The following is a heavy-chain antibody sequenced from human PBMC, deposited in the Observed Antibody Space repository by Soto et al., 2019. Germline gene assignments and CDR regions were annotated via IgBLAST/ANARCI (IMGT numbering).Heavy chain of an antibody. CDR1: GGTFISYA. CDR2: IIPIFGTA. D-gene: IGHD3-22*01. J-gene: IGHJ3*02. CDR3: ARSDYYDSSGSGYAFDI. V-gene: IGHV1-69*13. Sequence: VKVSCKASGGTFISYAISWVRQAPGQGLEWMGGIIPIFGTANYAQKFQGRVTITADESTSTAYMELSSLRSEDTAVYYCARSDYYDSSGSGYAFDIWGQGTMVT.